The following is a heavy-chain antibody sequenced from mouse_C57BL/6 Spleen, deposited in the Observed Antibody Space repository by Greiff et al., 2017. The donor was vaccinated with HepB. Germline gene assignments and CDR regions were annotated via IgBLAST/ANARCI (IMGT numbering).Heavy chain of an antibody. V-gene: IGHV1-82*01. CDR3: ARSYYSNYVNFDV. D-gene: IGHD2-5*01. J-gene: IGHJ1*03. CDR1: GYAFSSSW. Sequence: VKLVESGPELVKPGASVKISCKASGYAFSSSWMNWVKQRPGKGLEWIGRIYPGDGDTNYNGKFKGKATLTADKSSSTAYMQLSSLTSEDSAVYFCARSYYSNYVNFDVWGTGTTVTVSS. CDR2: IYPGDGDT.